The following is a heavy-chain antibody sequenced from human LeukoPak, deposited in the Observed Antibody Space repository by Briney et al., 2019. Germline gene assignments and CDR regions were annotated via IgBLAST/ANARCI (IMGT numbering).Heavy chain of an antibody. J-gene: IGHJ4*02. CDR3: AREVVVAATYYFDY. D-gene: IGHD2-15*01. Sequence: GGSLRLSCAASGFTFSSYWMSWVRQAPGKGLEWVANIKQVGSEKYYVDSVKGRFTISRDNAKNSLYLQMNSLRAEDTAVYYCAREVVVAATYYFDYWGQGTLVTVSS. CDR1: GFTFSSYW. CDR2: IKQVGSEK. V-gene: IGHV3-7*03.